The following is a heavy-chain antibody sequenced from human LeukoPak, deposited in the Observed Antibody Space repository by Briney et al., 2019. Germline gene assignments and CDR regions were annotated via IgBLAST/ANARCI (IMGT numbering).Heavy chain of an antibody. D-gene: IGHD3-22*01. J-gene: IGHJ3*02. V-gene: IGHV1-2*02. CDR2: INPNSGGT. CDR3: ARVRYDRSGDPFDI. Sequence: ASVTVSCTSSVFTFTDYYIHWIRQAPGQGLEWVGWINPNSGGTNYGQNFRGRVTMTRDTSISTAFMDLTRLRSDDTAVYYCARVRYDRSGDPFDIWGQGTMVTVSS. CDR1: VFTFTDYY.